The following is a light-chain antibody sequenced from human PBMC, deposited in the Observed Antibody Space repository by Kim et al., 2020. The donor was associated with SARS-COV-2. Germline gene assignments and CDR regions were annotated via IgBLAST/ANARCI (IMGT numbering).Light chain of an antibody. CDR2: GAS. Sequence: EIVMTQSPATLSVSPGERATLSCRASQSISSNLAWYQQKPGQSPRLLIYGASIRATDIPTRFSGSGSGTEFTLTISSLQSEDLAVYFCQHYKNWPLTFGGGTKVDIK. J-gene: IGKJ4*01. CDR3: QHYKNWPLT. V-gene: IGKV3D-15*01. CDR1: QSISSN.